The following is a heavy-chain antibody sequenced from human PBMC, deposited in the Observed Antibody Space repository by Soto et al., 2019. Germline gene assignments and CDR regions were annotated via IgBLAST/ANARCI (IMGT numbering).Heavy chain of an antibody. J-gene: IGHJ6*02. Sequence: QVQLQESGPGLVKPSGTLSLTCAVSGGSISSSNWWSWVRQPPGKGLEWIGEIYHSGSTNYNPSLKSRVTISVDKSKNQFSLKLSSVTAADTAVYCCARSPDSSGYYPRRYYYGMDVWGQGTTVTVSS. CDR3: ARSPDSSGYYPRRYYYGMDV. CDR1: GGSISSSNW. V-gene: IGHV4-4*01. D-gene: IGHD3-22*01. CDR2: IYHSGST.